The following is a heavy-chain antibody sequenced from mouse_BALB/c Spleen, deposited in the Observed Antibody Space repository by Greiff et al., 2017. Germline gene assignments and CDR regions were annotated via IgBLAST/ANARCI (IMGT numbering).Heavy chain of an antibody. Sequence: VQLQQSGPELVKPGASVRISCKASGYTFTSYYIHWVKQRPGQGLEWIGWIYPGNVNTKYNEKFKGKATLTADKSSSTAYMQLSSLTSEDSAVYFCARGNDGYYWYFDVWGAGTTVTVSS. CDR1: GYTFTSYY. V-gene: IGHV1S56*01. CDR2: IYPGNVNT. D-gene: IGHD2-3*01. CDR3: ARGNDGYYWYFDV. J-gene: IGHJ1*01.